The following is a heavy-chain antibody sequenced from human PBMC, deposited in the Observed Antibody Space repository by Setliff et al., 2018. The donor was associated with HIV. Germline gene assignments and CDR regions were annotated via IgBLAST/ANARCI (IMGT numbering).Heavy chain of an antibody. J-gene: IGHJ4*02. CDR1: GGTFSSYA. Sequence: SVKVSCKASGGTFSSYAIHWVRQAPGQGLEWMGRIIPVFGTANFAQKFQGRVTITADKSTSTAYMELSSLRSEDTAVYYCARERITMVRGVHGDYWGQGTLVTVSS. CDR2: IIPVFGTA. CDR3: ARERITMVRGVHGDY. V-gene: IGHV1-69*06. D-gene: IGHD3-10*01.